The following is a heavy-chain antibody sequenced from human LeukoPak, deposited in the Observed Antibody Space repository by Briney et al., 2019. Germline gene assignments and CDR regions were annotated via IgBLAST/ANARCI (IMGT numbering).Heavy chain of an antibody. Sequence: SGPALVKPTQTLTLTCTFSRFSLSTSGMRVSWIRQPPGKALEWLARIDWDDDKFYSTSLKTRLTISKDTSKNQVVLTMTNMDPVDTATYYCARTPKAISYYFDYWGQGTLVTVSS. CDR2: IDWDDDK. CDR3: ARTPKAISYYFDY. V-gene: IGHV2-70*04. J-gene: IGHJ4*02. CDR1: RFSLSTSGMR. D-gene: IGHD3-3*01.